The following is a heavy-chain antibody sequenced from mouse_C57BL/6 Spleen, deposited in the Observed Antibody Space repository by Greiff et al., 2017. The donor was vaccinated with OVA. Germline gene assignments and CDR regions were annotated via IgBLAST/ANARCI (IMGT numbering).Heavy chain of an antibody. J-gene: IGHJ4*01. CDR1: GFTFSSYA. D-gene: IGHD1-1*01. CDR2: ISDGGSYT. V-gene: IGHV5-4*03. CDR3: ARFYYYGRSYAMDY. Sequence: DVKLVESGGGLVKPGGSLKLSCAASGFTFSSYAMSWVRQTPEKRLEWVATISDGGSYTYYPDNVKGRFTISRDNAKNNLYLQMSHLKSEDTAMYYCARFYYYGRSYAMDYWGQGTSVTVSS.